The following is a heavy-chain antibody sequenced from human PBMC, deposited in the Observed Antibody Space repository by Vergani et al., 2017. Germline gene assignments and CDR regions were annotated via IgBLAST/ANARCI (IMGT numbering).Heavy chain of an antibody. CDR2: ISASGNA. V-gene: IGHV4-61*02. J-gene: IGHJ3*01. CDR1: GGSISAGYYF. CDR3: ARRSGGYYSGGKVHPLRTAFDV. Sequence: QVQLQASGPGRVKPSQTLSLTCTMSGGSISAGYYFWSWIRQPAGKGLEWLGHISASGNASHSPSLKTRVPMAVDTSKNHFSLTVTSVTAADTAIYFCARRSGGYYSGGKVHPLRTAFDVWGHGTVVTVSS. D-gene: IGHD2-15*01.